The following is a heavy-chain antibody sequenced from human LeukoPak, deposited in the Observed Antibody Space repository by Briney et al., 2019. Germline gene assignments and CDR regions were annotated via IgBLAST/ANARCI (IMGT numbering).Heavy chain of an antibody. J-gene: IGHJ4*02. Sequence: PGASLRHSSAATGFTFSKYVNHWGRQAPSKGLEWVAVIWNDGSNKYYADSVKGRFTISRDNSKNTLYLQMNSLRAEDTAVYYCAKDLVGSSWSHGFDYWGQGTLVTVSS. CDR1: GFTFSKYV. V-gene: IGHV3-30*02. D-gene: IGHD6-13*01. CDR2: IWNDGSNK. CDR3: AKDLVGSSWSHGFDY.